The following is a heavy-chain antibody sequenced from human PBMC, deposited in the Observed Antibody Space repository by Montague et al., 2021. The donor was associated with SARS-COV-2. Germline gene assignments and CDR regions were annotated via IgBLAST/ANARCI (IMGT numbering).Heavy chain of an antibody. D-gene: IGHD2-15*01. J-gene: IGHJ4*02. V-gene: IGHV4-39*01. CDR2: IYNGGTT. CDR3: ATRTRYPQNDFGF. CDR1: GDSIRNSDYS. Sequence: SETLSLTCTVSGDSIRNSDYSWGWVRQPPGKGLEWIGNIYNGGTTFYXPSLKSRVTIFVDTSKNQFSLKLSSVTAADTAVYYCATRTRYPQNDFGFWGQGTLGTVAS.